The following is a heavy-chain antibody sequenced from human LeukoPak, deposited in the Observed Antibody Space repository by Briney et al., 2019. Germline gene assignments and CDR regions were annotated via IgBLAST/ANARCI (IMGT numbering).Heavy chain of an antibody. V-gene: IGHV4-4*09. Sequence: SETLSLTCTVSGGSISSYYWSWIRQPPGKGLEWIGYIYTSGSTNYNPSLKSRVTISVDTSKDQFSLKLSSVTAADTAVYYCARRRGYSGYVDYWGQGTLVTVSS. J-gene: IGHJ4*02. D-gene: IGHD5-12*01. CDR3: ARRRGYSGYVDY. CDR2: IYTSGST. CDR1: GGSISSYY.